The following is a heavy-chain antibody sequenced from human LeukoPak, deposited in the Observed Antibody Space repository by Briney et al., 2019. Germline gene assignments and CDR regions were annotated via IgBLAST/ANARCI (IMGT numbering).Heavy chain of an antibody. Sequence: GGSLRHSCTASGFTFSSYAITWVRQAPGKGLECVSVISGIGTTTYYADSVKGRFTISRDNSKNTLFLQMNSLRVEDTATYYCTKKRTTSVTDWFDPWGQGTLVTVSS. J-gene: IGHJ5*02. CDR3: TKKRTTSVTDWFDP. V-gene: IGHV3-23*01. CDR2: ISGIGTTT. CDR1: GFTFSSYA. D-gene: IGHD4-17*01.